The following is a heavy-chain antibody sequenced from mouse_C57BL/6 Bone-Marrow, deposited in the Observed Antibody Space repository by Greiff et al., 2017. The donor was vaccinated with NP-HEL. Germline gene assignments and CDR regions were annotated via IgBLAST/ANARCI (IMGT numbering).Heavy chain of an antibody. CDR3: AGWLPWYFDV. V-gene: IGHV5-6*01. Sequence: EVKLMESGGDLVKPGGSLKLSCAASGFTFSSYGMSWVRQTPDKRLEWVATISSGGSYTYYPDSVKGRFTISRDNAKNTLYLQMSSLKSEDTAMYYCAGWLPWYFDVWGTGTTVTVSS. CDR2: ISSGGSYT. CDR1: GFTFSSYG. D-gene: IGHD2-2*01. J-gene: IGHJ1*03.